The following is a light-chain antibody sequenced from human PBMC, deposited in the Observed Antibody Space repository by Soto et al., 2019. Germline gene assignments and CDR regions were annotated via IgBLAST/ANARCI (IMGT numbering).Light chain of an antibody. J-gene: IGLJ1*01. CDR2: DVS. Sequence: QSALTQPASVSGSPGQSITISCTGTSSDVGGYNYVSWYQQHPGKAPKLMIYDVSSRPSGVSYRFSGSKSGNTASLTISGLQGEDEADYYCSSYTSSNTRYVFGTGTKLTVL. CDR1: SSDVGGYNY. V-gene: IGLV2-14*01. CDR3: SSYTSSNTRYV.